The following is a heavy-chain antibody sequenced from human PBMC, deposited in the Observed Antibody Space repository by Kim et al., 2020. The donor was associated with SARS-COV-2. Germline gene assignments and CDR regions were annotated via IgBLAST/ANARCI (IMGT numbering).Heavy chain of an antibody. CDR2: IDPSDSYT. CDR3: ARRGYCSGGSCYTGAFAI. V-gene: IGHV5-10-1*01. Sequence: GESLKISCKGSGYSFTSYWISWVRQMPGKGLEWMGRIDPSDSYTNYSPSFQGHVTISADKYISTAYLQWRSLKASDTAMSYCARRGYCSGGSCYTGAFAIWGQGTMVTVSS. CDR1: GYSFTSYW. D-gene: IGHD2-15*01. J-gene: IGHJ3*02.